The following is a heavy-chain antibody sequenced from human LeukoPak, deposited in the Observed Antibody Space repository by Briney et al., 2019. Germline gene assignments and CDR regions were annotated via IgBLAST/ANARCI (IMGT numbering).Heavy chain of an antibody. V-gene: IGHV4-4*07. J-gene: IGHJ3*02. Sequence: PSETLSLTFTVSGASISSYYWSWTRQPAGKGLEWIGRIYRTGSANYNPSLKSRVTMSVDTSKNQFSLKVTSVTAADTAVYYCARKVSSDYMNDAFDIWGQGTMVTVSS. CDR3: ARKVSSDYMNDAFDI. CDR1: GASISSYY. D-gene: IGHD4-11*01. CDR2: IYRTGSA.